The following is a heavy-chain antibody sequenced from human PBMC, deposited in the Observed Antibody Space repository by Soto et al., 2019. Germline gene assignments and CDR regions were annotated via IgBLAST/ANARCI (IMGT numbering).Heavy chain of an antibody. CDR1: GFTFSSYG. CDR3: AKMGAIVVVTPTDY. V-gene: IGHV3-30*18. D-gene: IGHD2-21*02. Sequence: QVQLVESGGGVVQPGRSLRLSCAASGFTFSSYGMHWVRQARGKGLGWVAVISYDGSNKYYADSVKGRFTISRDNSKNTLYLQMNSLRAEDTAVYYCAKMGAIVVVTPTDYWGQGTLVTVSS. J-gene: IGHJ4*02. CDR2: ISYDGSNK.